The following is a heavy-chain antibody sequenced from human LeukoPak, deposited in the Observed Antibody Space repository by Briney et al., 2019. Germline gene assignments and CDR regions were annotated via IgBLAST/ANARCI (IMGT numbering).Heavy chain of an antibody. CDR2: IYSGDTT. Sequence: GGSLRLSCAASGFTVSSNCMTWVRQAPGKGLEWVSLIYSGDTTYYADSVKGRFTISRDNSKNTLYLHMDRLRVDDTAVYYCARGRAGIAAAGFDYWGQGTLVTVSS. CDR1: GFTVSSNC. CDR3: ARGRAGIAAAGFDY. J-gene: IGHJ4*02. D-gene: IGHD6-13*01. V-gene: IGHV3-53*05.